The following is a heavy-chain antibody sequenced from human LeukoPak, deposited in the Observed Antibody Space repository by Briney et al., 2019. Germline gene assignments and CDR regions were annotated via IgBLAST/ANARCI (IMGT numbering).Heavy chain of an antibody. CDR2: LYSGGST. CDR3: ATAGGNAPRLLDY. CDR1: GFTVSSNY. Sequence: PGWSLRLSCAASGFTVSSNYMSWVRQAPGKGLEWVSSLYSGGSTDYAGSVKGRFTISRDKSQNTLYLQMSSLRVEDTAVYYCATAGGNAPRLLDYWGQGTLVTVSS. V-gene: IGHV3-66*02. D-gene: IGHD4-23*01. J-gene: IGHJ4*02.